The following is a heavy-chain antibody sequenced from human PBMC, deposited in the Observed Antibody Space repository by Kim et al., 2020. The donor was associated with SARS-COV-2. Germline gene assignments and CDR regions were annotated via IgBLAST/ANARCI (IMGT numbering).Heavy chain of an antibody. D-gene: IGHD6-13*01. V-gene: IGHV3-30-3*01. CDR1: GFTFSSYA. CDR3: ASALRGSSSWPDYYYYYG. J-gene: IGHJ6*01. Sequence: GGSLRLSCAASGFTFSSYAMHWVRQAPGKGLEWVAVISYDGSNKYYADSVKGRFTISRDNSKNTLYLQMNSLRAEDTAVYYCASALRGSSSWPDYYYYYG. CDR2: ISYDGSNK.